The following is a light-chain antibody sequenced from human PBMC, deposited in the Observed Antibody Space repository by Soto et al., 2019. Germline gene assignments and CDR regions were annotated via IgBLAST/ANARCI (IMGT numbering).Light chain of an antibody. V-gene: IGKV1-8*01. CDR2: AAS. Sequence: AIRMTQSPSSLSASTGDRVAITCRASQDIGSFLAWYQQKPGKAPKLLIYAASTLQSGVPSRFSGSGSGTDFTLTISCLQSEDFATYYCQQYYSYPALTFGGGTKVDIK. CDR3: QQYYSYPALT. CDR1: QDIGSF. J-gene: IGKJ4*01.